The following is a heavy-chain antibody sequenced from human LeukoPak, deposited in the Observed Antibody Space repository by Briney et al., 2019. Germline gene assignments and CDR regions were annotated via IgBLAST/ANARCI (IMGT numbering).Heavy chain of an antibody. Sequence: PGGSLRLSCAASGFTFSRYGLHWVRQAPGKGLEWVAVISYDGSNKYYADSVKGRFTISRDNSKNTLYLQMNSLRAEDTAVYYCAKDALWFGELLGHFDYWGQGTLVTVSS. CDR1: GFTFSRYG. V-gene: IGHV3-30*18. D-gene: IGHD3-10*01. CDR3: AKDALWFGELLGHFDY. CDR2: ISYDGSNK. J-gene: IGHJ4*02.